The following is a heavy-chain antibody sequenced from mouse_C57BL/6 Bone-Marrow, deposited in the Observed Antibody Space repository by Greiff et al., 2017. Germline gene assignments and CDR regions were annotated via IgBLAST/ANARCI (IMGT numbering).Heavy chain of an antibody. CDR3: AREENDGYFDY. Sequence: EVQVVESGPGLVKPSQSLSLTCSVTGYSITSGYYWNWIRQFPGNKLEWMGYISYDGSNNYNPSLKNRISITRDTSKHQFFLKLNSVTTEDTATYYCAREENDGYFDYWGQGTTLTVSS. D-gene: IGHD2-3*01. V-gene: IGHV3-6*01. CDR1: GYSITSGYY. CDR2: ISYDGSN. J-gene: IGHJ2*01.